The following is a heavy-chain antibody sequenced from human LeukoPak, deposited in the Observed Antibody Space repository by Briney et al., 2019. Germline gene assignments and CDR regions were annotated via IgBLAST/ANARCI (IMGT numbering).Heavy chain of an antibody. CDR3: AKEVGGSSWYGDAFDI. J-gene: IGHJ3*02. D-gene: IGHD6-13*01. V-gene: IGHV3-7*03. Sequence: GGSLRLSCAASGFTISSYWMNWVRQAPGKGLEWVANIKQDGSEKKYVDSVKGRFTISRDNTQNSLYLQMNSLRAEDMALYYCAKEVGGSSWYGDAFDIWAKGQWSPSLQ. CDR1: GFTISSYW. CDR2: IKQDGSEK.